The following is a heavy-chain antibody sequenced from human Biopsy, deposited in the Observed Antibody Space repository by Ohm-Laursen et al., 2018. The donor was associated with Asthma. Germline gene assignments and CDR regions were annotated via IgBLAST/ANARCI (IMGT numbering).Heavy chain of an antibody. J-gene: IGHJ5*02. V-gene: IGHV3-30*03. CDR2: ISYDGSNK. CDR3: ARDEAVVVPAAIPGNWFDP. CDR1: GFTFTTYA. D-gene: IGHD2-2*01. Sequence: SLRLSCTASGFTFTTYAIHWVRQAPGKGLEWVAVISYDGSNKYYADSVKGRFTISRDNSKNTLYLQMNSLRAEDTAVYYCARDEAVVVPAAIPGNWFDPWGQGTLVTVSS.